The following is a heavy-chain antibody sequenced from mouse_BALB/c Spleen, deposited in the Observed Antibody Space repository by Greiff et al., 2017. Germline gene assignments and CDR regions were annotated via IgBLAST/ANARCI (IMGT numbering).Heavy chain of an antibody. Sequence: EVKLMESGAELVKPGASVKLSCTASGFNIKDTYMHWVKQRPEQGLEWIGRIDPANGNTKYDPKFQGKATITADTSSNTAYLQLSSLTSEDTAVYYCARSYYRFFDYWGQGTTLTVSS. D-gene: IGHD2-14*01. J-gene: IGHJ2*01. CDR3: ARSYYRFFDY. CDR1: GFNIKDTY. V-gene: IGHV14-3*02. CDR2: IDPANGNT.